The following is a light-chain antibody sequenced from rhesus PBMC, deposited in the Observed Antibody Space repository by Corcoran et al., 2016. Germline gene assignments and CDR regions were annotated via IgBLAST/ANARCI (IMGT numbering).Light chain of an antibody. Sequence: DIQMTQSPSSLSASVGDRVTVTCRASQGIKKELRWYQQKPGKAPTLLIYAASSLQTGVSYRFSGSGSGTDYTLTVSSLQPEDVATYYCLQDYTTPYSFGQGTKVEIK. CDR2: AAS. CDR3: LQDYTTPYS. CDR1: QGIKKE. J-gene: IGKJ2*01. V-gene: IGKV1-94*01.